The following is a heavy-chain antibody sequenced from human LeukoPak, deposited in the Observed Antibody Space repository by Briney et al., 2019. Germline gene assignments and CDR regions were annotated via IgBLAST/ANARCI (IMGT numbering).Heavy chain of an antibody. CDR1: GFTFSSYS. J-gene: IGHJ4*02. CDR3: ARDRRTKDIVGATQL. V-gene: IGHV3-21*01. CDR2: ISSSSSYI. Sequence: GGSLRLSCAASGFTFSSYSMNWVRQAPGKGLEWVSSISSSSSYIYYADSVKGRFTISRDSAKNSLYLQMNSLRAEDTAVYYCARDRRTKDIVGATQLWGQGTLVTVSS. D-gene: IGHD1-26*01.